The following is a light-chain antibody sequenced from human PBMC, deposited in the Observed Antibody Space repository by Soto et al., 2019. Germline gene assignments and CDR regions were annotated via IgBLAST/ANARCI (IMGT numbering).Light chain of an antibody. Sequence: QSVLTQPPSVSAAPGQKVTISCSGSNSNIGGNFVSWYQQFPGTAPKLLICDNHERPSGISDRFSGSKSGTSATLGITGLQTGDEVDYYCGTWDSSLSAVVFGGGTKLTVL. CDR2: DNH. CDR1: NSNIGGNF. V-gene: IGLV1-51*01. J-gene: IGLJ2*01. CDR3: GTWDSSLSAVV.